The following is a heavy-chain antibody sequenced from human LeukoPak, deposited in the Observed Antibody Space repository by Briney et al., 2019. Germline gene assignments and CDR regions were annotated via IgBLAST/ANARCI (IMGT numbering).Heavy chain of an antibody. Sequence: SETLSLTCTVSGGSISSGGYYWSWIRQHPGKGLEWIGYIYYSGSTYYNPSLKSRVTISVDTSKNQFSLKLSSVTAADTAVYYCARVDGAYYYYGMDVWGKGPTVTVSS. CDR2: IYYSGST. J-gene: IGHJ6*04. CDR1: GGSISSGGYY. CDR3: ARVDGAYYYYGMDV. V-gene: IGHV4-31*03. D-gene: IGHD1-26*01.